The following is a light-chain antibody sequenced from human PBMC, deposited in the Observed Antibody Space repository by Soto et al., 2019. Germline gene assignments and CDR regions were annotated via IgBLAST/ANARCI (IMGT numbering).Light chain of an antibody. J-gene: IGKJ1*01. CDR1: QSVSSN. Sequence: EIVMTQSPATLSVSPGERVTLSCRASQSVSSNLAWYQQKPGQAPRLLIYDASTRATGIPARFSGSGSGTEFTLTISSLQSEDFAVYYCQHYNNWPRTFGQGTKVEIK. CDR3: QHYNNWPRT. CDR2: DAS. V-gene: IGKV3-15*01.